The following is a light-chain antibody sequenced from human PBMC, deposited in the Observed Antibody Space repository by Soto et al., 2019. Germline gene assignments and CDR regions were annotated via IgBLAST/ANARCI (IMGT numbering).Light chain of an antibody. Sequence: DIQMTQSPSTLSGSVGDRVTITCRASQTISSWLAWYQQKPGKAPKLLIYAASTLQSGVPSRFSGSGSGTDFTLTIRCLQSEDFATYYCKQYYSYPRTVGQGTKVDI. J-gene: IGKJ1*01. V-gene: IGKV1-5*01. CDR2: AAS. CDR3: KQYYSYPRT. CDR1: QTISSW.